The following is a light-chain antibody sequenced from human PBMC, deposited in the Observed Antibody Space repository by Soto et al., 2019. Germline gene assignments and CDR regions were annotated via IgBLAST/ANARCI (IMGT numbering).Light chain of an antibody. CDR2: GAS. CDR1: QSVSSSY. V-gene: IGKV3-20*01. J-gene: IGKJ5*01. CDR3: QQYGXSPIT. Sequence: EIVLTQSPGTLSLSPGERATLSCRASQSVSSSYLAWYQQKPGQAPRLLIYGASSRATGIPDRFSGSGSGTDFTLTISRLEPEDFAVYYCQQYGXSPITFGQGTRLAIK.